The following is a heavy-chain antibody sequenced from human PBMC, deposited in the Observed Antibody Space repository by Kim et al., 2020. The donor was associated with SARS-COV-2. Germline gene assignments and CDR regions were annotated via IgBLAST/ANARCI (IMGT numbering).Heavy chain of an antibody. J-gene: IGHJ4*02. CDR3: AKSVASYYLCIFEH. V-gene: IGHV3-23*01. D-gene: IGHD4-4*01. Sequence: GGSLRLSCAASGFTFSSHAMSWVRQAPGKGLEWVSAITRSGSSTYYADSVKGRFTISRDNSKNMLCLQMNSLRAEDTAVYYCAKSVASYYLCIFEHWGQG. CDR2: ITRSGSST. CDR1: GFTFSSHA.